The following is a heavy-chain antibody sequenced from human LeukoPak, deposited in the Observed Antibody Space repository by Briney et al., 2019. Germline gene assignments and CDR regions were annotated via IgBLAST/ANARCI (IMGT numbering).Heavy chain of an antibody. Sequence: GGSLRLSCAASGFTFSSYAMSWVRQAPGKGLEWVAFIRSKGYGGTTEYAASVKGRFTISRDDSKGISYLQMNSLKTEDTAGYYCTRDLYHGSGPFDYWGQGTLVTVSS. CDR3: TRDLYHGSGPFDY. CDR2: IRSKGYGGTT. V-gene: IGHV3-49*04. CDR1: GFTFSSYA. D-gene: IGHD6-25*01. J-gene: IGHJ4*02.